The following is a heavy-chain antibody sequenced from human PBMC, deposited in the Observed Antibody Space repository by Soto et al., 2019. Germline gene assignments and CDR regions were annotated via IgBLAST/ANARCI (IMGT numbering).Heavy chain of an antibody. Sequence: AAAEVSCRHTSVTFSSYETQLVRQAPGQRLEWMGWINAGNGNTKYSQKFQGRVTITRDTSASTAYMELSSLRSEDTAVYYCASPNSAYYFDYWGQETLVTVSS. CDR3: ASPNSAYYFDY. J-gene: IGHJ4*02. D-gene: IGHD2-15*01. V-gene: IGHV1-3*01. CDR1: SVTFSSYE. CDR2: INAGNGNT.